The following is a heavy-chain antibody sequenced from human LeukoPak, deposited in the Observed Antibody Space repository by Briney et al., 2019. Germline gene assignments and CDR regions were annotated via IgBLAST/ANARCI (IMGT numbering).Heavy chain of an antibody. CDR2: INSDESST. CDR3: AREGCTGGVCYAFDI. D-gene: IGHD2-8*02. J-gene: IGHJ3*02. Sequence: PGGSLRLSCAASGFTFSDYYMSWIRQAPGKGLVWVSRINSDESSTSYADSVKGRFTISRDNAKNTLYLQINSLRAEDTAVYYCAREGCTGGVCYAFDIWGQGTMVTVSS. CDR1: GFTFSDYY. V-gene: IGHV3-74*01.